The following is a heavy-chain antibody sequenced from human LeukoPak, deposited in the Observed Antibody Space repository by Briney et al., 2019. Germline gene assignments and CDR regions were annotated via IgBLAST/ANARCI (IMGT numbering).Heavy chain of an antibody. J-gene: IGHJ4*02. CDR2: IGTAGDT. Sequence: SGGSLRLSCAASGFTFSSYDMHWVRQATGKGLEWVSAIGTAGDTYYPGSVKGRFTISRDNAKNSLYLQMNSLRAEDTAVYYCARWKSSNWVFDYWGQGTLVTVSS. D-gene: IGHD7-27*01. CDR1: GFTFSSYD. CDR3: ARWKSSNWVFDY. V-gene: IGHV3-13*01.